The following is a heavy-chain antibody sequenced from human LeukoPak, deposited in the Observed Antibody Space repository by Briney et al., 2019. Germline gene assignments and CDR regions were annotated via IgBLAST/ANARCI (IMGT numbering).Heavy chain of an antibody. CDR2: IIPIFGTA. V-gene: IGHV1-69*13. J-gene: IGHJ4*02. CDR3: ASTPLAYCGGDCYFGY. D-gene: IGHD2-21*01. CDR1: GGTFSSYT. Sequence: SVKVSCKASGGTFSSYTISWVRQAPGQGLEWMGGIIPIFGTANYAQKFQGRVTITADESTSTAYTNLSSLRSEDTAVYYCASTPLAYCGGDCYFGYWGQGTLVTVSS.